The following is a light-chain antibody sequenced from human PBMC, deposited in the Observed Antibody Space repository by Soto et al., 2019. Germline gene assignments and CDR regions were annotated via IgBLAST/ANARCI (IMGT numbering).Light chain of an antibody. CDR1: SSDVGGYNY. J-gene: IGLJ1*01. CDR2: DVS. Sequence: QSVLTQPASVSGSPGQSITISCTGTSSDVGGYNYVSWYQQHPGKAPKLMIYDVSNRPSGVSNRFSGSKSGNTASLTISGLQTEDEADYFCSSYTSGSTPLFVFGTGTKVTGL. V-gene: IGLV2-14*01. CDR3: SSYTSGSTPLFV.